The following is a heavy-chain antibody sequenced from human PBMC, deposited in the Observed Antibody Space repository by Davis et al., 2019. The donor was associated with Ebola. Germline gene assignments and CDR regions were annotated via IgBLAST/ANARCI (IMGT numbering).Heavy chain of an antibody. V-gene: IGHV3-73*01. J-gene: IGHJ4*02. CDR1: GFTFSGSA. D-gene: IGHD4-17*01. CDR3: TGTTVTADY. Sequence: GGSLRLSCAASGFTFSGSAMHWVRQASGKGLEWVGRIRSKANSYATAYAASVKGRFTISKDDSKNTAYLQMNSLKTEDTAVYYCTGTTVTADYWGQGTLVTVSS. CDR2: IRSKANSYAT.